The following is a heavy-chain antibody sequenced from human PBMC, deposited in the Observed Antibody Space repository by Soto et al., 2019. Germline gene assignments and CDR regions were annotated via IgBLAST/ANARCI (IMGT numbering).Heavy chain of an antibody. CDR2: IYHSGST. V-gene: IGHV4-4*02. Sequence: QVQLQESGPGLVKPSGTLSLTCAVSGGSISSSNWWSWVRQPPGKGLEWIGEIYHSGSTNYNPSLKHRVATMVDKSKNRFSLKVSSVTAADTAVYYCAGAAEATVTTSWFDPWGQGTLVTVSS. J-gene: IGHJ5*02. CDR1: GGSISSSNW. D-gene: IGHD4-4*01. CDR3: AGAAEATVTTSWFDP.